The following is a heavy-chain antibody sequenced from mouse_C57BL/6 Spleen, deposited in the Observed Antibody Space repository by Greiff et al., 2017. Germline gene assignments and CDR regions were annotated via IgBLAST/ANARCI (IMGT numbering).Heavy chain of an antibody. CDR2: IYWDDDK. J-gene: IGHJ1*03. CDR1: GFSLSTSGMG. V-gene: IGHV8-12*01. D-gene: IGHD2-5*01. Sequence: QVTLKVCGPGILQSSQTLSLTCSFSGFSLSTSGMGVSWIRQPSGKGLEWLAHIYWDDDKRYNPSLKSRLTISKDTSRNQVFLKITSVDTADTATYYCARVTDYSNFYWYFDVWGTGTTVTVSS. CDR3: ARVTDYSNFYWYFDV.